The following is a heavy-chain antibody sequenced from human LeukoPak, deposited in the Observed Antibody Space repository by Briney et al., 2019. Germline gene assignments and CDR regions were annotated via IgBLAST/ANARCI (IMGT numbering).Heavy chain of an antibody. CDR2: IKKDGSEK. Sequence: GGSLRLSCAASGFTFSSYWMSWVRQAPGKGLEWVANIKKDGSEKYYVDSVKGRFTISRDNAKASLYLQMNSLRAEDTAVYYCARDRRMGYSSGYWGPMDYYYYMDVWGKGTTVTVSS. J-gene: IGHJ6*03. D-gene: IGHD3-22*01. CDR1: GFTFSSYW. V-gene: IGHV3-7*01. CDR3: ARDRRMGYSSGYWGPMDYYYYMDV.